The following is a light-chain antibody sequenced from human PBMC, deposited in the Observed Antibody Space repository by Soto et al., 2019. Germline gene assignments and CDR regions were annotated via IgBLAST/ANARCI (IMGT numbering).Light chain of an antibody. CDR1: QSVSSNH. J-gene: IGKJ1*01. V-gene: IGKV3-20*01. Sequence: ATLAGRASQSVSSNHLAWYQQKPGQAPRLLIYGGSSRATGIPVRFSGRESETDVIVTISRHAPEAVALYYWEPYSSSRRFGEGTKVDIK. CDR2: GGS. CDR3: EPYSSSRR.